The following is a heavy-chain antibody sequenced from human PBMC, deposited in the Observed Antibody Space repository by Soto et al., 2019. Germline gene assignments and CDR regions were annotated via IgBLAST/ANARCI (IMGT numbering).Heavy chain of an antibody. CDR2: ISYDGSNK. Sequence: GGSLRLSCAASGFTFSSYAMHWVRQAPGKGLEWVAVISYDGSNKYYADSVKGRFTISRDNSKNTLYLQMNSLRAEDTAVYYCARAPYYYGSGSKAWFDPWGQGTLVTVSS. CDR3: ARAPYYYGSGSKAWFDP. D-gene: IGHD3-10*01. J-gene: IGHJ5*02. V-gene: IGHV3-30-3*01. CDR1: GFTFSSYA.